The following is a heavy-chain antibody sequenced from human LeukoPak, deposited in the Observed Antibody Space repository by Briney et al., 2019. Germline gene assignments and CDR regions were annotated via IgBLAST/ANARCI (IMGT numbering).Heavy chain of an antibody. CDR2: IRPSGDNT. J-gene: IGHJ4*02. V-gene: IGHV3-23*01. D-gene: IGHD1-26*01. CDR3: ARDLRRELWFDY. Sequence: GGSLRLSCAASGFTFSSYDMTWVRQAPGRGLEWVSSIRPSGDNTYYGDSVKGRFTISRDNAKNSLYLQMNSLRAEDTAVYYCARDLRRELWFDYWGQGTLVTVSS. CDR1: GFTFSSYD.